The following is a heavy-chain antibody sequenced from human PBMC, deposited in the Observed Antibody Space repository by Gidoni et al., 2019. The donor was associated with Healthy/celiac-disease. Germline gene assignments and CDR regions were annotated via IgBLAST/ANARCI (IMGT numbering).Heavy chain of an antibody. CDR2: IIPILGIA. D-gene: IGHD3-10*01. CDR1: GGTFSSYA. Sequence: QLQLVQSGAEVKKPGSSVKVSCKASGGTFSSYAISWVRQAPGQGLEWMGRIIPILGIANYAQKFQGRVTITADKSTSTAYMELSSLRSEDTAVYYCARDRPRGGELTSLYSDYWGQGTLVTVSS. V-gene: IGHV1-69*04. CDR3: ARDRPRGGELTSLYSDY. J-gene: IGHJ4*02.